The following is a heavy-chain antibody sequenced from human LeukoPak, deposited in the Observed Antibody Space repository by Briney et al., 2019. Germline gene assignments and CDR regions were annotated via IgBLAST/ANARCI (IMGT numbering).Heavy chain of an antibody. CDR3: ARLLTVGDDY. J-gene: IGHJ4*02. CDR1: GFTFTTYS. D-gene: IGHD1-26*01. CDR2: ISSSSSPI. Sequence: GGSLRLSCAASGFTFTTYSMNWVRQAPGKGLEWVSFISSSSSPIYYADSVKGRFTISRDNAKNSLYLQMNSLRAEDTAVYYCARLLTVGDDYWGQGTLVTVSS. V-gene: IGHV3-48*01.